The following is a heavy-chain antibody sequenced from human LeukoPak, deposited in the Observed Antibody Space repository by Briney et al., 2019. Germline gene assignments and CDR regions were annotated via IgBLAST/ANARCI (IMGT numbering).Heavy chain of an antibody. CDR3: ASVRRGFGESSKYYSYYYMDV. CDR1: GGSISSSGDY. V-gene: IGHV4-39*01. D-gene: IGHD3-10*01. CDR2: IYYSGST. J-gene: IGHJ6*03. Sequence: SETLSLTCTVSGGSISSSGDYWGWIRQPPGKGLEWIGNIYYSGSTYFNPSLKSRVTISVDTSKNQFSLKLSAVTAADTAVYYCASVRRGFGESSKYYSYYYMDVWGNGTTVTISS.